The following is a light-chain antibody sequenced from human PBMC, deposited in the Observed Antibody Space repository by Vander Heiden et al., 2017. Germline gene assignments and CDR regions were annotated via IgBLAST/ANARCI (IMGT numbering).Light chain of an antibody. V-gene: IGKV2-28*01. CDR1: QSLLHGNGYNY. J-gene: IGKJ4*01. Sequence: EIVMTQSPLSLPVTPGEPASISCRSSQSLLHGNGYNYLDWYLQKPGQSPQLLIHLSSNRASGVPDRFSGSGSGTDFTLKISRVEAEDVGVYYCMQSLQAPVTFGGGTKVGSN. CDR3: MQSLQAPVT. CDR2: LSS.